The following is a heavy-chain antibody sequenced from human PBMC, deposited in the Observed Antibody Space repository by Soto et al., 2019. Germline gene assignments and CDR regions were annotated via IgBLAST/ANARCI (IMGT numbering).Heavy chain of an antibody. J-gene: IGHJ6*02. V-gene: IGHV4-59*01. Sequence: QVQLQESGPGLVKPSETLSLTFTVSGGSISPYYWSWIRQPPGKGLEWIGYIYYSGNTEYNPSLKSRVTISVDTSKNQFSLKLSSVTAADTAVYYCARDWHYYDSSGYPRVYGMDVWGQGTTVTVSS. CDR1: GGSISPYY. D-gene: IGHD3-22*01. CDR3: ARDWHYYDSSGYPRVYGMDV. CDR2: IYYSGNT.